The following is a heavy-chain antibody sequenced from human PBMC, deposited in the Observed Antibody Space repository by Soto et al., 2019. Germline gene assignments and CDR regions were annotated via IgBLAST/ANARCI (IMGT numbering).Heavy chain of an antibody. Sequence: SETLSLTCTVSGGSISSYYWSWIRQPPGKGLEWIGYIYYSGSTNYNPSLKSRVTISVDTSKNQFSLKLSSVTAADTAVYYCARGAPPGVFFDYWGQGALVTVSS. CDR1: GGSISSYY. D-gene: IGHD6-6*01. V-gene: IGHV4-59*12. J-gene: IGHJ4*02. CDR3: ARGAPPGVFFDY. CDR2: IYYSGST.